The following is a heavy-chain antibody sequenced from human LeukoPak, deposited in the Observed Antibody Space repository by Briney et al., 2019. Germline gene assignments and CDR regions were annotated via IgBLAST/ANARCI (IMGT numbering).Heavy chain of an antibody. CDR2: IYYSGST. CDR3: ARQDSSGWYPVGDY. CDR1: GGSISSSSYY. D-gene: IGHD6-19*01. V-gene: IGHV4-39*01. Sequence: SETLSLTCTVSGGSISSSSYYWGWIRQPPGKGLEWIGSIYYSGSTYYNPSLKSRFTISVDTSKHQFSLKLRSVTAADTAVYYCARQDSSGWYPVGDYWGQGTLVTVSS. J-gene: IGHJ4*02.